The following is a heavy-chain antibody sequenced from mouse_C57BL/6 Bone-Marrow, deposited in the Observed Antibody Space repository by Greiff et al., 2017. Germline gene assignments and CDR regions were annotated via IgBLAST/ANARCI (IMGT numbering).Heavy chain of an antibody. V-gene: IGHV1-64*01. J-gene: IGHJ4*01. Sequence: QVQLQQPGAELVKPGASVKLSCKASGYTFTSYWMHWVKQRRGQGLEWIGMIHPNSGSTNYNEKFKSKATLTVDKSASTAYMQLSSRTSEDSAVYYCSRRYYGSSKYYYSMDYWGQGTSVTVSS. CDR1: GYTFTSYW. CDR2: IHPNSGST. D-gene: IGHD1-1*01. CDR3: SRRYYGSSKYYYSMDY.